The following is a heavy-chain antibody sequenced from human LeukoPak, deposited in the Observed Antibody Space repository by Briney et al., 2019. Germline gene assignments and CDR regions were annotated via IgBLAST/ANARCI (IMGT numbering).Heavy chain of an antibody. CDR2: ISAYNGNT. Sequence: ASVKVSCKASGYTFTSYGISWVRQAPGQGLEWMGWISAYNGNTNYAQKLQGRVTMTTDTSTSTAYMELRSLRSDDTAVYYCARDAKWELLPEGNDYWGQGTLVTVSS. D-gene: IGHD1-26*01. CDR3: ARDAKWELLPEGNDY. V-gene: IGHV1-18*01. CDR1: GYTFTSYG. J-gene: IGHJ4*02.